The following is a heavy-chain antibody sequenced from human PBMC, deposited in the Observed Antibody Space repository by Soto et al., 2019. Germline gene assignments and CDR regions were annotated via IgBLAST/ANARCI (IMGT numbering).Heavy chain of an antibody. CDR2: IKSKTDGGTT. Sequence: PGGSVRLSCAASGFTFSNAWMSWVRQAPGKGLEWVGRIKSKTDGGTTDYAAPVKGRFTISRDDSKNTLYLQMNSLKTEDTAVYYCTTVGSSLLGTVDYWGQGTLVTVSS. CDR1: GFTFSNAW. V-gene: IGHV3-15*01. CDR3: TTVGSSLLGTVDY. D-gene: IGHD6-6*01. J-gene: IGHJ4*02.